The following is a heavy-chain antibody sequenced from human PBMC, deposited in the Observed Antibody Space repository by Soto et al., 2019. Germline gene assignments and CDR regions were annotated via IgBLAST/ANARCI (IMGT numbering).Heavy chain of an antibody. CDR1: GYTFTSYA. Sequence: QVQLVQSGAEVKKPGASVKVSCKASGYTFTSYAMRWVRQAPGQRLEWMGWINAGNGNTKYSQKFQGRVTITRDTSASTAYMELSSLRSEDTAVYYCARGGSLYWYFDVWGRGTLVTVSS. V-gene: IGHV1-3*01. D-gene: IGHD1-26*01. CDR2: INAGNGNT. J-gene: IGHJ2*01. CDR3: ARGGSLYWYFDV.